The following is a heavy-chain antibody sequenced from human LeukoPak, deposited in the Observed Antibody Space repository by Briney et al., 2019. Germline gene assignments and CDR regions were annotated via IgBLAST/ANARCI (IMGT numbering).Heavy chain of an antibody. CDR2: MNPNSGNT. J-gene: IGHJ4*02. V-gene: IGHV1-8*01. D-gene: IGHD2-2*01. CDR1: GYTFTSYD. CDR3: ARGDIVVVPAASKGFDY. Sequence: ASVKVSCKASGYTFTSYDINWVRQATGQGLEWMGWMNPNSGNTGYAQKFQGRVTMTRNTSISTAYMELSSLRSEDTAVYYCARGDIVVVPAASKGFDYWGQGTLATVSS.